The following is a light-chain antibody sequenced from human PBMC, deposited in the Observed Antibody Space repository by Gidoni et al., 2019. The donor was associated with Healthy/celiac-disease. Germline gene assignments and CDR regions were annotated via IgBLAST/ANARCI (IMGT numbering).Light chain of an antibody. Sequence: DIQMTQSPSTLSASVGDRVTITCRASQSISSWLAWYQQKPGKAPKLLIYKASGLEFALTISSLQPDDFATYYCQQYNSYSQTFXXXTKVEIK. CDR1: QSISSW. CDR2: KAS. V-gene: IGKV1-5*03. CDR3: QQYNSYSQT. J-gene: IGKJ1*01.